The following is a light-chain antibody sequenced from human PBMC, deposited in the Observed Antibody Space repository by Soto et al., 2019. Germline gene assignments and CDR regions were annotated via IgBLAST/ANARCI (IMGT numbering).Light chain of an antibody. CDR1: SGHSSYA. V-gene: IGLV4-69*01. J-gene: IGLJ2*01. Sequence: VLTQSPSASASLGASVKLTCTLSSGHSSYAIAWHQQQPEKGPRYLMNLNSDGSHSKGDGIPDRFSGSSSGAERYLTMSSLQSEDEADYYCQTWGTGIRVFGGGTKLTVL. CDR2: LNSDGSH. CDR3: QTWGTGIRV.